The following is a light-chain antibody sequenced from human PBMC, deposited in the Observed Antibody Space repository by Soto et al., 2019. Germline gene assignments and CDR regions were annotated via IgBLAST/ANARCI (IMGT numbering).Light chain of an antibody. CDR2: WPS. V-gene: IGKV4-1*01. J-gene: IGKJ4*01. Sequence: DIVMNQSPDSLAVSLGERANIYCKSSQSLLFSSNNKNYLGWYQQKPGQPPKLLIYWPSTRQSGVPDRFSGSGSGTDFPLTISSLQGEHVAVYYCQQYYSAPPGLTFGGGTKVEI. CDR3: QQYYSAPPGLT. CDR1: QSLLFSSNNKNY.